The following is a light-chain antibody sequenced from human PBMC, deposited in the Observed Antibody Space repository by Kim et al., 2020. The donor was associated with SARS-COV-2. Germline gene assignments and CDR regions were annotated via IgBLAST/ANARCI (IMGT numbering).Light chain of an antibody. J-gene: IGKJ1*01. CDR2: GAS. Sequence: EIVMTQSPATLSVSPGERATLSCRASQSVSSNLAWYQQKPGQAPRLLIYGASTRVTGIPARFSGSGSGTEFTLTISSLQSEDFAVYYCQQYNNWPPWTFGQGTKLEI. CDR3: QQYNNWPPWT. V-gene: IGKV3-15*01. CDR1: QSVSSN.